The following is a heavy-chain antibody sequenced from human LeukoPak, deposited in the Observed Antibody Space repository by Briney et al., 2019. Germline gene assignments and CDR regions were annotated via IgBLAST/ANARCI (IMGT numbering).Heavy chain of an antibody. Sequence: SETLSLTCTVSGGSISSGGYYWSWIRQHPGKGLEWIGHIHYSGSTYYSPSLKSRVTISVDTSKNQFSLKLSSVTAADTAVYYCAGSRIGYSDSSGFFDSWGQGTLVTVSS. J-gene: IGHJ4*02. CDR3: AGSRIGYSDSSGFFDS. V-gene: IGHV4-31*03. CDR1: GGSISSGGYY. CDR2: IHYSGST. D-gene: IGHD3-22*01.